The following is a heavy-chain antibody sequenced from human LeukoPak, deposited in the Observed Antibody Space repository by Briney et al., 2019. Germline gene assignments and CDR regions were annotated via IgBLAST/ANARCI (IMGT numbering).Heavy chain of an antibody. CDR3: ATDHGSRVGALN. V-gene: IGHV1-24*01. D-gene: IGHD1-26*01. Sequence: ASVKVSCKVSGYTLTELSMHWVRQAPGKGLEWMGGFDPEDGETIYAQKFQGRVTMTEDTSTDTAYMELSSLRSEDTAVYYCATDHGSRVGALNWGQGTLVTVSS. J-gene: IGHJ4*02. CDR2: FDPEDGET. CDR1: GYTLTELS.